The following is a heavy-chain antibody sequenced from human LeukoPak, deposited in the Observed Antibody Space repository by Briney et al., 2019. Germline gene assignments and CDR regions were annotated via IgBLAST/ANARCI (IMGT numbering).Heavy chain of an antibody. J-gene: IGHJ6*02. CDR1: GFTFSTYA. CDR2: ISTNGDST. Sequence: GGSLRLSCAASGFTFSTYAMHWVRQAPGKGLEYVSAISTNGDSTYYADSVKGRFTISRDNSKNTLFLQMGSLRAEDTAVYYCARPYRTYYYYGMDVWGQGTTVTVSS. V-gene: IGHV3-64*02. D-gene: IGHD1-14*01. CDR3: ARPYRTYYYYGMDV.